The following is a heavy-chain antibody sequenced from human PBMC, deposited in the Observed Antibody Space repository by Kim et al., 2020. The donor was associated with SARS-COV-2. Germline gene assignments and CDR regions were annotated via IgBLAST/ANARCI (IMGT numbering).Heavy chain of an antibody. J-gene: IGHJ6*02. CDR3: ARLGEWLVRSRYYYYGMDV. D-gene: IGHD6-19*01. CDR1: GYSFTSYW. CDR2: IYPDDSDT. V-gene: IGHV5-51*01. Sequence: GESLKISCKGSGYSFTSYWIGWVRQMPGKGLEWMGIIYPDDSDTRYSPSFQGQVTISADKSISTAYLQWSSLKASDTAMYYCARLGEWLVRSRYYYYGMDVWGQGTTVTVSS.